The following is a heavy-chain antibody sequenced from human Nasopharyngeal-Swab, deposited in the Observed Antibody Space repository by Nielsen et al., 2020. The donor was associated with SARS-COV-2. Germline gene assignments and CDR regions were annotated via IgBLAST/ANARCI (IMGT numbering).Heavy chain of an antibody. V-gene: IGHV3-73*01. Sequence: GESLKISCAASGFTFSGSAMHWVRQASGKGLEWVGRIRSKANSYATAYAASVKGRFTISRDDSKNTAYLQMNSLKTEDTAVYYCARGPPYSGSYWDAFEFWGQGTMVTVSS. CDR2: IRSKANSYAT. D-gene: IGHD1-26*01. CDR1: GFTFSGSA. CDR3: ARGPPYSGSYWDAFEF. J-gene: IGHJ3*01.